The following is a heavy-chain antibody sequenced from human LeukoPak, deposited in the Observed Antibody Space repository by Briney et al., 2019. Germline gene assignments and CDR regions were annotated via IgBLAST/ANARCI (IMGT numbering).Heavy chain of an antibody. CDR3: ARDSSGWYSFDY. D-gene: IGHD6-19*01. CDR2: IYSAGST. Sequence: GGSLRLSCAASGFTVSSNYMSWVRQAPGKGLEWVSLIYSAGSTYYADSVKGRFTISRDNSKNTLYLRMSSLRAEDTAVYYCARDSSGWYSFDYWGQGALVTVSS. CDR1: GFTVSSNY. V-gene: IGHV3-66*01. J-gene: IGHJ4*02.